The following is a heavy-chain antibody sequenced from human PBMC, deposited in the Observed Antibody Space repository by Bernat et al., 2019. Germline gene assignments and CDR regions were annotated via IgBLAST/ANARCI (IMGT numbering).Heavy chain of an antibody. CDR1: GDSISGSNYF. Sequence: QVQLQQWGAGLLKPSETLSLTCTVSGDSISGSNYFWGWIRQPPGKGLEWIGSVYYSGSTYYNPSLKSRLTISVDTSKNQFSLKLSSVTAADAAVYYCARPSSYGSYHHWGQGTLVTVSS. J-gene: IGHJ4*02. D-gene: IGHD1-26*01. CDR3: ARPSSYGSYHH. V-gene: IGHV4-39*01. CDR2: VYYSGST.